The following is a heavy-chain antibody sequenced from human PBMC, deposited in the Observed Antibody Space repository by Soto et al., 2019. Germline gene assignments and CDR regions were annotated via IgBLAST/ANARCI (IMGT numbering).Heavy chain of an antibody. Sequence: QVQLQESGPGLVKPSGTLSLTCAVSGASISTSNWWSWVRQPPGKGLEWIGEIYHSGSTNYNPSLRGRVTISVDKSRNQLSLKLSSVTAADTAVYYCARRWGEGRVDYWGQGTLVTVSS. V-gene: IGHV4-4*02. CDR2: IYHSGST. CDR3: ARRWGEGRVDY. CDR1: GASISTSNW. D-gene: IGHD3-10*01. J-gene: IGHJ4*02.